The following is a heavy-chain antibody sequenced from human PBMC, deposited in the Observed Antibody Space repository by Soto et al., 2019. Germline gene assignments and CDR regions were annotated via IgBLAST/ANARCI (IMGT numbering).Heavy chain of an antibody. CDR1: GFTFSSYA. CDR3: AKVLGAMVRGVTRDYYYGMDV. J-gene: IGHJ6*02. Sequence: LSCAASGFTFSSYAMSWVRQAPGKGLEWVSAISGSGGSTYYADSVKGRFTISRDNSKNTLYLQMNSLRAEDTAVYYCAKVLGAMVRGVTRDYYYGMDVWGQGTTVTVSS. D-gene: IGHD3-10*01. CDR2: ISGSGGST. V-gene: IGHV3-23*01.